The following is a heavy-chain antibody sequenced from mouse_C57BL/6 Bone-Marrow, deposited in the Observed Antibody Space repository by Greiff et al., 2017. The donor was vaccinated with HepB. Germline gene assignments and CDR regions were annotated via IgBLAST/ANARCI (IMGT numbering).Heavy chain of an antibody. Sequence: QVQLKQSGAELVKPGASVKMSCKASGYTFTSYWITWVKQRPGQGLEWIGDIYPGSGSTNYNEKFKSKATLTVDTSSSTAYMQLSSLTSEDSAVYYCARDRTVVASDYWGQGTTLTVSS. J-gene: IGHJ2*01. CDR2: IYPGSGST. V-gene: IGHV1-55*01. CDR1: GYTFTSYW. CDR3: ARDRTVVASDY. D-gene: IGHD1-1*01.